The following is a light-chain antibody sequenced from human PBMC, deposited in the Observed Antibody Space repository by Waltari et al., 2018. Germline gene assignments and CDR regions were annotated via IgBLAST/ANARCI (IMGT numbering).Light chain of an antibody. CDR3: QQYDRSPLT. CDR1: ESISSW. V-gene: IGKV1-5*03. J-gene: IGKJ4*01. CDR2: KAS. Sequence: DIQMTQSPSTLSASVGDRVTITCRVSESISSWLAWYQQKPGKAPKFLIYKASTLESGVPSRFSGSESGTEFTLAISGLQPDDFATYYCQQYDRSPLTFGGGTKVEMK.